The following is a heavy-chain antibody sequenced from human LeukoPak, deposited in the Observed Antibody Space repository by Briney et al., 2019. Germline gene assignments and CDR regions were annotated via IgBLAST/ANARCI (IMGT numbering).Heavy chain of an antibody. Sequence: PSETLSLTCTVSGGSIRSYYWSWIRQPPGKGLEWIGYIYYSGSTNYNPSLKSRVTISVDTSKNQFSLKLSSVAAADTAVYYCARDHYGGNTFDAFDIWGQGTMVTVSS. CDR3: ARDHYGGNTFDAFDI. D-gene: IGHD4-23*01. J-gene: IGHJ3*02. CDR2: IYYSGST. CDR1: GGSIRSYY. V-gene: IGHV4-59*01.